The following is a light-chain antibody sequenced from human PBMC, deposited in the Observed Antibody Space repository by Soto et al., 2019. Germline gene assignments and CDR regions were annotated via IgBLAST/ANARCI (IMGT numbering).Light chain of an antibody. V-gene: IGLV2-11*01. CDR3: QSYDNSLSVYV. Sequence: QSALTQPRSVSGSPEQSVTISCTGTSSDVGGYNYVSWYQHHAGKAPKLMIYDVSKRPSGVPDRFSGSKSGNTASLTISGLQAEDEADYYCQSYDNSLSVYVFGTGTKLTVL. CDR1: SSDVGGYNY. J-gene: IGLJ1*01. CDR2: DVS.